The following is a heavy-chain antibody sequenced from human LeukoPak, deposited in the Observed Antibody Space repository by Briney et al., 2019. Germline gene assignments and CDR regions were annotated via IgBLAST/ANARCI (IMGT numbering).Heavy chain of an antibody. V-gene: IGHV1-2*02. CDR2: INPNRGGT. CDR1: GYTFTGYY. CDR3: ARSSYYDSSGYRTFDY. D-gene: IGHD3-22*01. Sequence: ASVKVSCKASGYTFTGYYMHWVRQAPGQGLEWMGWINPNRGGTNYAQKFQGRVTMTRDTSISTAYMELSRLRSDDTAVYYCARSSYYDSSGYRTFDYWGQGTLVTVSS. J-gene: IGHJ4*02.